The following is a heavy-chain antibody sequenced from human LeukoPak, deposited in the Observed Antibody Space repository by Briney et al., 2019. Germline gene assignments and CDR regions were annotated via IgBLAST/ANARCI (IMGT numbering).Heavy chain of an antibody. CDR3: ASSFWSGYYIDY. D-gene: IGHD3-3*01. V-gene: IGHV5-51*01. Sequence: GASLRISCKGSGYRFTSYWIGWVRPMPGKGLEWMGIIYPGDSDTRYSPSFQGQVTISADKSISTAYLQWSSLKASHTAMYYCASSFWSGYYIDYWGQGTLVTVSS. CDR1: GYRFTSYW. J-gene: IGHJ4*02. CDR2: IYPGDSDT.